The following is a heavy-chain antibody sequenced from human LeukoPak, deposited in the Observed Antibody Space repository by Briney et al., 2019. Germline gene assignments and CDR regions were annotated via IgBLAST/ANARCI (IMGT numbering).Heavy chain of an antibody. V-gene: IGHV3-66*02. CDR2: IYSGGST. D-gene: IGHD6-19*01. Sequence: GGSLRLSCAASGFTISSNYMSWVRQAPGKGLEWVSVIYSGGSTYYADSVQGRFTISRDNSKNTLYLQMNSLRAEDTAVYYCARVPSGWYVTYWGQGTLVTVSS. CDR3: ARVPSGWYVTY. J-gene: IGHJ4*02. CDR1: GFTISSNY.